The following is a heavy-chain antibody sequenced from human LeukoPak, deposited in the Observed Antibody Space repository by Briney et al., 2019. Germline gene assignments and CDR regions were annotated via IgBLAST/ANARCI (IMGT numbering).Heavy chain of an antibody. V-gene: IGHV3-7*01. CDR1: GFTFSSYW. J-gene: IGHJ4*02. D-gene: IGHD3-22*01. CDR2: IKVDGSEK. CDR3: ARDPWGVDSSGYYYDY. Sequence: GGSLRLACAASGFTFSSYWMTWVRQAPGKGLEWVANIKVDGSEKYYVDSVKGRFTISRDDAKNSLYLQMNSLRAEDTAVYYCARDPWGVDSSGYYYDYWGQGTLVTVSS.